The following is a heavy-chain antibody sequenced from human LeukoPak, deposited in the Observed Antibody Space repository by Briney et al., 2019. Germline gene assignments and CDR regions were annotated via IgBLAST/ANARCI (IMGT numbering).Heavy chain of an antibody. CDR1: SGSISSYY. V-gene: IGHV4-59*01. J-gene: IGHJ4*02. CDR2: IYYSGST. CDR3: ARTEDNGGNVEFDY. Sequence: KPSETLSLTCTVSSGSISSYYWSWIRQPPGKGLEWIGYIYYSGSTTYNPSLKSRVTISVDTSKNQFSLKLSSVTAADTAVYYCARTEDNGGNVEFDYWGQGTLVTVSS. D-gene: IGHD4-23*01.